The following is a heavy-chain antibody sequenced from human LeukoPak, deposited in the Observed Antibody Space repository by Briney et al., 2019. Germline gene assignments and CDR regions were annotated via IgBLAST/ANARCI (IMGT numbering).Heavy chain of an antibody. V-gene: IGHV1-69*05. Sequence: SVKVSCKASGGTFSSYAISWVRQAPGQGLEWMGGIIPIFGTANYAQKFQGRVTITTDESTSTAYMELSSLRSGDTAVYYCARVGRVGATLDFQHWGQGTLVTVSS. CDR2: IIPIFGTA. J-gene: IGHJ1*01. CDR1: GGTFSSYA. CDR3: ARVGRVGATLDFQH. D-gene: IGHD1-26*01.